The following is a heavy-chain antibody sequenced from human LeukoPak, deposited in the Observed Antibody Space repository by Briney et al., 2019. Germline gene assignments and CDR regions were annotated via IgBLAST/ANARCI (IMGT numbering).Heavy chain of an antibody. Sequence: ASVKVSCKASGYTFIDYFIHWMRQTPGQGLEWLGWINPNSGVTRYAQKFQGRVTLTRDTAAYMELSSLKYDGTAVYYCARAVSGTLGGAFDIWGQGTAVTVSS. CDR1: GYTFIDYF. CDR3: ARAVSGTLGGAFDI. V-gene: IGHV1-2*02. D-gene: IGHD1-14*01. J-gene: IGHJ3*02. CDR2: INPNSGVT.